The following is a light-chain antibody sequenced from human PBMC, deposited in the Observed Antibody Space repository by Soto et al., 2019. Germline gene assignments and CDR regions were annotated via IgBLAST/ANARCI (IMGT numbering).Light chain of an antibody. CDR3: AARDDRLNGRV. CDR1: SSNIGDNA. V-gene: IGLV1-36*01. J-gene: IGLJ2*01. Sequence: QSVLIQPPSVSGAPGQTVTISCSGSSSNIGDNAVTWYQQVPGKAPRLLSYYDDLLPSGVSDRFSGSKSGTSASLAISGLQAEDEDDYYCAARDDRLNGRVFGGGTQLTVL. CDR2: YDD.